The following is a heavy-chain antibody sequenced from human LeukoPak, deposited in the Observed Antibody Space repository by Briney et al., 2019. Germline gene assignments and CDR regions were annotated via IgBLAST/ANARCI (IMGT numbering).Heavy chain of an antibody. CDR1: GGSFSGYY. V-gene: IGHV4-34*01. CDR2: INHSGST. CDR3: ARGQGGDGYNL. Sequence: PSETLSLTCAVYGGSFSGYYCSWIRQPPGEGLEWIGEINHSGSTNYNPSLKSRVTISVDTSKNQFSLKLSSVTAADTAVYYCARGQGGDGYNLWGQGTLVTVSS. D-gene: IGHD5-24*01. J-gene: IGHJ4*02.